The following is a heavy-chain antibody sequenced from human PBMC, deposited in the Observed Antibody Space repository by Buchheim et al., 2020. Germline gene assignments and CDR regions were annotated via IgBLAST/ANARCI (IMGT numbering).Heavy chain of an antibody. J-gene: IGHJ4*02. V-gene: IGHV3-48*01. D-gene: IGHD3-3*01. CDR1: GLTFGEES. CDR3: VRDLSWSFDC. Sequence: EVQLAESGGGLIQPGGSLRLSCSASGLTFGEESMNWVRQAPGKGLEWISRIRSAGGSYAASVKGRFTISRDTAQSSWYLQMNSLRIEDTAVYFCVRDLSWSFDCWGQG. CDR2: IRSAGG.